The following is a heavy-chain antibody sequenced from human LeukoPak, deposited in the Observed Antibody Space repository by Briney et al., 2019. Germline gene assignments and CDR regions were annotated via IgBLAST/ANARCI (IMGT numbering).Heavy chain of an antibody. D-gene: IGHD6-6*01. CDR2: ISESSSYT. J-gene: IGHJ6*04. Sequence: GGSLRLSCAASGFTFSSDSMNWVRQAPGKGLEWVSYISESSSYTYYAKSVKGRFTISRDNAKNSLYLQMNSLRGEDMAVYYCARDDAATARASGMDVWGKGTTVTVSS. V-gene: IGHV3-21*01. CDR3: ARDDAATARASGMDV. CDR1: GFTFSSDS.